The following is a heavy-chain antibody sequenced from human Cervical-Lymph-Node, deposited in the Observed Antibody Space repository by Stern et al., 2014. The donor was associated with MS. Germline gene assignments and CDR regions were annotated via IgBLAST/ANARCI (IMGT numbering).Heavy chain of an antibody. Sequence: EDQLVESGGGLVQPGGSLRLSCVASGFSLSNYAMNWVRQAPGKGLEWVSSISRSSSIIYYGDSGKGRFTISRDKAKNSLYLQMDSLRDEDTAVYYCARSLSLQGIWGQGTLVTVSS. CDR3: ARSLSLQGI. CDR1: GFSLSNYA. D-gene: IGHD2-21*01. J-gene: IGHJ4*02. CDR2: ISRSSSII. V-gene: IGHV3-48*02.